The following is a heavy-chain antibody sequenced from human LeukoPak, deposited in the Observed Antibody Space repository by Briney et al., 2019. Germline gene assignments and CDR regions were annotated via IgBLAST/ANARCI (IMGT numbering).Heavy chain of an antibody. CDR1: GFTFSTYE. V-gene: IGHV3-48*03. CDR3: ARDPVCDY. J-gene: IGHJ4*02. CDR2: ISSSGSTI. Sequence: GGSLRLSCAASGFTFSTYEMNWVRQAPGKGLEWVSYISSSGSTIYYADSVKGRFLISRDNAKTSVYLQMNSLSAEDTAVYYCARDPVCDYWGQGPLVTVSS.